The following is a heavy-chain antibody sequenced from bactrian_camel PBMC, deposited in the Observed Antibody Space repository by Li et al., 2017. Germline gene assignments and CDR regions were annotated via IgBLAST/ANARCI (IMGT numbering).Heavy chain of an antibody. CDR1: GLIHDSCC. D-gene: IGHD2*01. J-gene: IGHJ6*01. CDR2: IESSGKT. Sequence: HVQLVESGGGSVQAGGSLRLSCVASGLIHDSCCMKWFRQIPGQEHEFVSTIESSGKTIYADSVRGRFTISQGHAEETWYLQMKSLKPEDTAMYYCAAGLTMTHTITVVTDCPFGVWGQGTQVTVS. CDR3: AAGLTMTHTITVVTDCPFGV. V-gene: IGHV3S55*01.